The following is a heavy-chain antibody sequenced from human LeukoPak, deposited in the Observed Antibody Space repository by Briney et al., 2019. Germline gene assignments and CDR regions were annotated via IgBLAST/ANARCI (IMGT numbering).Heavy chain of an antibody. CDR3: ARAYSYGPYFDY. CDR2: ISSSSSYI. J-gene: IGHJ4*02. V-gene: IGHV3-21*01. Sequence: GGSLRLSCAASGFTFSSYSMNWVRQAPGKGLEWVSSISSSSSYIYYADSVKGRFTISRDNSKNTLYLQMNSLRAEDTAVYYCARAYSYGPYFDYWGQGTLVTVSS. D-gene: IGHD5-18*01. CDR1: GFTFSSYS.